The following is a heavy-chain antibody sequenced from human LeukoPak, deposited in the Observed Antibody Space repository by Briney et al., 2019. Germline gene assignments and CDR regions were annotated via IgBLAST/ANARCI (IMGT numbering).Heavy chain of an antibody. CDR2: IYYSGST. CDR1: GGSISSSSYY. J-gene: IGHJ4*02. V-gene: IGHV4-39*01. CDR3: ASITRPIGYSYGYDY. D-gene: IGHD5-18*01. Sequence: SKTLSLTCTVSGGSISSSSYYWGWIRQPPGKGLEWIGSIYYSGSTYYNPSLKSRVTISVDTSKNQFSLKLSSVTAADTAVYYCASITRPIGYSYGYDYWGQGTLVTVSS.